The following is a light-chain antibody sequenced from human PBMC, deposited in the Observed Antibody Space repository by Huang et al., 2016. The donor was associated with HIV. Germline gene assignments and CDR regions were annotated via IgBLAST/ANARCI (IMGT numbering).Light chain of an antibody. V-gene: IGKV3-15*01. CDR3: QQYNNWPPT. J-gene: IGKJ2*01. CDR1: QSVTSN. CDR2: GAS. Sequence: EIVMTQSPATLSVSPGERATLSCRASQSVTSNLAWYQQKPGQAPRLLIYGASNRATGIPARFSGSGSGTEFTLTISSLQSEDFAVYYCQQYNNWPPTFGQGTKLEIK.